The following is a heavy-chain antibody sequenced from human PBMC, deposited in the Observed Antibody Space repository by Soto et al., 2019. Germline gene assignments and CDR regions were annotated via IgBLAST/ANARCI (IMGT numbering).Heavy chain of an antibody. CDR2: MSWDGSDE. Sequence: QVQLVESGGGVVQPGRSLRLSCAASGFTFSSYGMHWVRQAPGKGLEWVAVMSWDGSDEFYEETVKGRFTVSRDNSRNTMYLQMNGVRPEDTAVYYCAKEGCSGGICYGFDYWGQGTLVTVSS. D-gene: IGHD2-15*01. V-gene: IGHV3-30*18. J-gene: IGHJ4*02. CDR1: GFTFSSYG. CDR3: AKEGCSGGICYGFDY.